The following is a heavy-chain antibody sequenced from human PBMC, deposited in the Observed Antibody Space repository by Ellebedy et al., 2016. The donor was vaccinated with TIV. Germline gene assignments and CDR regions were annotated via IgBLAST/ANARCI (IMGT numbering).Heavy chain of an antibody. CDR2: INPSGGST. Sequence: ASVKVSYKASGYTFTSYYMHWVRQAPGQGLEWMGIINPSGGSTSYAQKLQGRVTMTRDTSTSTVYMELSSLRSEDTAVYYCARERIAVAGTNYYYYGMDVWGQGTTVTVSS. J-gene: IGHJ6*02. D-gene: IGHD6-19*01. CDR3: ARERIAVAGTNYYYYGMDV. CDR1: GYTFTSYY. V-gene: IGHV1-46*04.